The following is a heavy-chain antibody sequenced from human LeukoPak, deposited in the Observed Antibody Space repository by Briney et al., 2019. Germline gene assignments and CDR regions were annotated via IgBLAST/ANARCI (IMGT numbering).Heavy chain of an antibody. J-gene: IGHJ4*02. CDR3: ARLALYDSGGYFSPYYFDF. Sequence: GESLKISCKGSGYSFTNYWIGWVRQMPGKGLEWMGIIYPGDSDPRYSPSFQGQVTISADKSISTAYLQWSSLKASDTAMYYCARLALYDSGGYFSPYYFDFWGQGTLVTVSS. D-gene: IGHD3-22*01. CDR2: IYPGDSDP. V-gene: IGHV5-51*01. CDR1: GYSFTNYW.